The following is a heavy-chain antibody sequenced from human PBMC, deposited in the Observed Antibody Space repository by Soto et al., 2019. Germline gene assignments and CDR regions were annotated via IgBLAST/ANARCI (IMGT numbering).Heavy chain of an antibody. CDR1: GFTFGDSY. CDR3: ATLSSTWPTGDDY. V-gene: IGHV3-11*03. D-gene: IGHD6-13*01. Sequence: PGGSLRLSCAGSGFTFGDSYMSWTRQAPGKGLEWLSYISPGSRYPAYADAVKGRFTISRDNAENSLFLQMNSLRAADTAVYYCATLSSTWPTGDDYWGKGTQVTVSS. J-gene: IGHJ4*02. CDR2: ISPGSRYP.